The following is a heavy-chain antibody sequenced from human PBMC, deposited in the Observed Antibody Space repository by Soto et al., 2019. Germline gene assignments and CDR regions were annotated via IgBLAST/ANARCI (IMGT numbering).Heavy chain of an antibody. D-gene: IGHD3-10*01. CDR1: GGTFSSYA. J-gene: IGHJ6*02. Sequence: QVQLVQSGAEVKKPGSSVKVSCKASGGTFSSYAISWVRQAPGQGLEWMGGIIPIFGTANYAQKFQGRVTITADESTSTAYMELSSLRSEDTAVYYCASKWFGELLIYYYGMDVWGQGTTVTVSS. CDR2: IIPIFGTA. V-gene: IGHV1-69*01. CDR3: ASKWFGELLIYYYGMDV.